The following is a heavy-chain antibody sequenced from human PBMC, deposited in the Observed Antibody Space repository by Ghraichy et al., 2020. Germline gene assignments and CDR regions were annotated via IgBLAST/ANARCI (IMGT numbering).Heavy chain of an antibody. J-gene: IGHJ4*02. CDR2: IYHSGST. CDR1: GYSISSVYY. V-gene: IGHV4-38-2*02. Sequence: SETLSLTCTVSGYSISSVYYWGWIRQPPGKGLEWIGSIYHSGSTYYNPSLKSRVTISVDTSKNQFSLKLSSVTAADTAVYYCAGGIAARRWYFDYWGQGTLVTVSS. CDR3: AGGIAARRWYFDY. D-gene: IGHD6-6*01.